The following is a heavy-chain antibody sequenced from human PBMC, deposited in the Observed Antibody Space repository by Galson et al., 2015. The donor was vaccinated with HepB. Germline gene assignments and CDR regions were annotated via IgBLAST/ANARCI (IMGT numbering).Heavy chain of an antibody. CDR1: AGAFGDYT. CDR3: TRGEVRELLYWFDP. CDR2: SRSYAYGGTT. D-gene: IGHD1-26*01. J-gene: IGHJ5*02. Sequence: SLRLATAASAGAFGDYTMRWVREAQGQGLGGVRVSRSYAYGGTTEYAASVKGRFTISRDDSKSIAYLQMNSVKTEVTAVYYCTRGEVRELLYWFDPWGQGTLVTVSS. V-gene: IGHV3-49*04.